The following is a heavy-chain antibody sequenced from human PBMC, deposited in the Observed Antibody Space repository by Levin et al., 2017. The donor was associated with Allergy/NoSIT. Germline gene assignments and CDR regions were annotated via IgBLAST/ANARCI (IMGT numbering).Heavy chain of an antibody. CDR2: INPNTGDT. D-gene: IGHD6-6*01. V-gene: IGHV1-2*06. J-gene: IGHJ4*02. CDR3: AIDLFPFDYRSSSGDDY. CDR1: GYTFIGYF. Sequence: GASVKVSCKGSGYTFIGYFVHWVRQAPGQGLEWMGRINPNTGDTNSDQKFQGRVTLTRDTSISTAYMELGGLRSDDTAIYYCAIDLFPFDYRSSSGDDYWGQGTLVAVSS.